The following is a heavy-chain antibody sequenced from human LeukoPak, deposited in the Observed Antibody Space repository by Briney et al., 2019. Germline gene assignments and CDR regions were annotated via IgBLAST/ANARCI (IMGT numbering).Heavy chain of an antibody. CDR2: MNPNSGYT. V-gene: IGHV1-8*03. D-gene: IGHD6-19*01. CDR1: GYTFTTYD. Sequence: GASVRVSCNASGYTFTTYDINWVRQATGQGLEWMGWMNPNSGYTGYAQKFQGRVTITRDTSISTAYMELSSLRSEDTAEYYCARVAGSIDYWGQGTLVTVSS. CDR3: ARVAGSIDY. J-gene: IGHJ4*02.